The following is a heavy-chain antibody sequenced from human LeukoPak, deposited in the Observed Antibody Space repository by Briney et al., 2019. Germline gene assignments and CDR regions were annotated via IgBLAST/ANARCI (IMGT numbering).Heavy chain of an antibody. CDR3: ARASTVGDDAFDI. CDR1: GFAFSSYS. D-gene: IGHD3-16*01. V-gene: IGHV3-21*01. J-gene: IGHJ3*02. CDR2: ISSSSSYI. Sequence: GGSLRLSCVASGFAFSSYSMNWVRQAPGKGLEWVSSISSSSSYIYYADSVKGRFTISRDNAKNSLYLQMNSLRAEDTAVYYCARASTVGDDAFDIWGQGTMVTVSS.